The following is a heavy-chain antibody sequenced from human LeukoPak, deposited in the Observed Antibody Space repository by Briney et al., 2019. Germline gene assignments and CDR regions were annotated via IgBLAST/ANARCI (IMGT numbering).Heavy chain of an antibody. CDR1: GFTVSSSY. V-gene: IGHV3-66*01. CDR3: AKDGSPTMVRGVRQPDWFDP. J-gene: IGHJ5*02. Sequence: GGSLRLSCAASGFTVSSSYMSWVRQAPGKGLEWVSAIYSGGSTYYADSVKGRFTISRDNSKNTLYLQMNSLRAEDAAVYYCAKDGSPTMVRGVRQPDWFDPWGQGTLVTVSS. D-gene: IGHD3-10*01. CDR2: IYSGGST.